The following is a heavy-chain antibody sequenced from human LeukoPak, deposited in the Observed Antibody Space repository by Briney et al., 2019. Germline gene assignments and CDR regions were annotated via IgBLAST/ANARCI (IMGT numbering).Heavy chain of an antibody. V-gene: IGHV3-11*01. J-gene: IGHJ4*02. CDR1: GFTFSSYA. CDR3: ARDSDYDSSGSHFDY. Sequence: GGSLRLSCAASGFTFSSYAMSWIRQAPGKGLEWVSYISSSGSTIYYADSVKGRFTISRDNAKNSLYLQMNSLRAEDTAVYYCARDSDYDSSGSHFDYWGQGTLVTVSS. D-gene: IGHD3-22*01. CDR2: ISSSGSTI.